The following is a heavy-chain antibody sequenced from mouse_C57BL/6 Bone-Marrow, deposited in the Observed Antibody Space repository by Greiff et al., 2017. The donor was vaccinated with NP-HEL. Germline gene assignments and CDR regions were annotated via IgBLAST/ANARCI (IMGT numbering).Heavy chain of an antibody. CDR3: ARERTASDYYAMDY. Sequence: LVESGPELVKPGASVKISCKASGYSFTDYNMNWVKQSNGKSLEWIGVINPNYGTTSYNQKFKGKATLTVDQSSSTAYMQLNSLTSEDSAVYYCARERTASDYYAMDYWGQGTSVTVSS. CDR2: INPNYGTT. CDR1: GYSFTDYN. V-gene: IGHV1-39*01. J-gene: IGHJ4*01. D-gene: IGHD3-3*01.